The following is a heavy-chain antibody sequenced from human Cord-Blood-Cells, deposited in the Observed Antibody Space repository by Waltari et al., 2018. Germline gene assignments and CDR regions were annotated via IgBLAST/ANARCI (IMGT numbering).Heavy chain of an antibody. CDR2: MNPNSGNT. CDR3: ARGRSGSSNWFDP. V-gene: IGHV1-8*03. CDR1: GYTFTSYD. D-gene: IGHD6-6*01. J-gene: IGHJ5*02. Sequence: QVQLVQSGAEMKKPGASVKVSCKAPGYTFTSYDFNWDRKATGQGLEWMGWMNPNSGNTGYAQKFQGRVTITRNTSISTAYMELSSLRSEDTAVYYCARGRSGSSNWFDPWGQGTLVTVSS.